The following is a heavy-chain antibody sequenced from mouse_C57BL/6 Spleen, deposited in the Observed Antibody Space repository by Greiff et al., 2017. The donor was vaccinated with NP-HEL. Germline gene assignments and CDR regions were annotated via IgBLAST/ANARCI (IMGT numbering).Heavy chain of an antibody. Sequence: VHVKQSGPELVKPGASVKISCKASGYSFTDYNMNWVKQSNGKSLEWIGVINPNYGTTSYNQKFKGKATLTVDQSSSTAYMQLNSLTSEDSAVYYCARSGDYEGTWFAYWGQGTLVTVSA. CDR2: INPNYGTT. D-gene: IGHD2-4*01. CDR1: GYSFTDYN. CDR3: ARSGDYEGTWFAY. V-gene: IGHV1-39*01. J-gene: IGHJ3*01.